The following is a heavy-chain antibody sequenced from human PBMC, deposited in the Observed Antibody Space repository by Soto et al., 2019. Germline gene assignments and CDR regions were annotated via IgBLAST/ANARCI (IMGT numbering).Heavy chain of an antibody. CDR2: ISVSGGST. D-gene: IGHD3-22*01. Sequence: GGSLRLSCAAAGFTFRNYAMNWVRQAPGKGLEWVSGISVSGGSTYYADSVKGRFTVSRDNCKNTVILQMNSLRAEETAVYYCAKRMYYYASSGYRLFDYWGPGTLVTVSS. CDR3: AKRMYYYASSGYRLFDY. V-gene: IGHV3-23*01. CDR1: GFTFRNYA. J-gene: IGHJ4*02.